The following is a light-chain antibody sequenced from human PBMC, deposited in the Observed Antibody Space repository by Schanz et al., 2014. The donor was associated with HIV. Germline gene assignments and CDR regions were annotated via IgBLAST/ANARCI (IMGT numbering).Light chain of an antibody. CDR3: SSFTSSITYV. CDR2: EVI. Sequence: QSALTQPPSASGSPGQSVTISCTGTSRDPGGYNHLSWYQQHPGKAPKLMIYEVIKRPSGVPDRFSGSKSGNTASLTISGLQAEDEADYYCSSFTSSITYVFGTGTKLTVL. J-gene: IGLJ1*01. V-gene: IGLV2-8*01. CDR1: SRDPGGYNH.